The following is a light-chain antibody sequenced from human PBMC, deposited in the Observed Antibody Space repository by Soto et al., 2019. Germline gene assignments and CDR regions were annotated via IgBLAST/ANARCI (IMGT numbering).Light chain of an antibody. CDR2: QVT. CDR3: SSYTDSSNYV. Sequence: QSVLTQPASVSGSPGQSITISCTGTSSDLAIYNYVSWYQQQPGKAPKLMIYQVTNRPSGVSNLFSGSRSGNTASLTISGLQAEDEADYYCSSYTDSSNYVFGNGTKLTVL. CDR1: SSDLAIYNY. V-gene: IGLV2-14*01. J-gene: IGLJ1*01.